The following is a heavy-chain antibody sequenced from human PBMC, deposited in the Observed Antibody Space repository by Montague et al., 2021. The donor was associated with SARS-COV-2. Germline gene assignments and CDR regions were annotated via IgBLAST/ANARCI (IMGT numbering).Heavy chain of an antibody. Sequence: SETLSLTCSVSGGSISGHYWSWIRQPLGKGLEWIGNFDHSGDTKYNPSLKSRATISVDTSKNQFALRLHSVTAADTAVYYCAREFRIELWQTNWYFGLWGRGTLVTVSS. D-gene: IGHD3-16*01. CDR3: AREFRIELWQTNWYFGL. CDR2: FDHSGDT. CDR1: GGSISGHY. V-gene: IGHV4-59*11. J-gene: IGHJ2*01.